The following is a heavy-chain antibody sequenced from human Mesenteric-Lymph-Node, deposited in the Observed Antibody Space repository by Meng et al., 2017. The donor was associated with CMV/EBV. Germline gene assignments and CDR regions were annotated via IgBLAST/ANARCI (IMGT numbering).Heavy chain of an antibody. D-gene: IGHD3-3*01. CDR1: GFTFSSYA. Sequence: GEFLKISCAASGFTFSSYAMSWVRQAPGKGLEWVSAISGSGSSTNYADSVKGRLTISRDNSKNTLYLQMNTLRAEDTAVYYCAKNPPSGRFLEWSPFDFWGQGTLVTVSS. J-gene: IGHJ4*02. V-gene: IGHV3-23*01. CDR3: AKNPPSGRFLEWSPFDF. CDR2: ISGSGSST.